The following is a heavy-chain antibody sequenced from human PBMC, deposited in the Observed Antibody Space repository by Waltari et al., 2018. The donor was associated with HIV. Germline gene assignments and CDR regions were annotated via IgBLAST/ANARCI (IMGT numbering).Heavy chain of an antibody. V-gene: IGHV3-11*04. D-gene: IGHD3-10*01. CDR2: MSSNGNTI. CDR3: ARDPMVRGRVGMDV. Sequence: QVQLVESGGGLVKPGWSLRLSCAASGFPCNNYYMNWIRQAPGKGLVWVGYMSSNGNTIYYADSVKGRCTIARDNAKNSLYLQMNSLRAEDTAVYYCARDPMVRGRVGMDVWGQGTTVTVSS. CDR1: GFPCNNYY. J-gene: IGHJ6*02.